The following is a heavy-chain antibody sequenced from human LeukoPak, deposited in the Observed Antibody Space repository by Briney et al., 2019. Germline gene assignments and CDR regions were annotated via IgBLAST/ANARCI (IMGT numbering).Heavy chain of an antibody. J-gene: IGHJ4*02. CDR3: ARYYIEGRCFDY. V-gene: IGHV1-8*01. CDR2: MNPNSGNT. CDR1: GYTFTSYD. Sequence: GASVKVSCKASGYTFTSYDINWVRQATGQGLEWMGWMNPNSGNTGYAQKFQGRVTMTRNTSISTAYMELSRLRSDDTAMYYCARYYIEGRCFDYWGQGTLVTVSS. D-gene: IGHD3-10*01.